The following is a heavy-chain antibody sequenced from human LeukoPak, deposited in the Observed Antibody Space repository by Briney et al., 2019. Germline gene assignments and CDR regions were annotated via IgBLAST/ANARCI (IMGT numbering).Heavy chain of an antibody. Sequence: AGGSLRLSCAASGFTFSSYAMHWVRQAPGKGLEWVPVISYDGSNKYYADSVKGRFTISRDNSKNTLYLQMNSLRAEDTAVYYCARDHPESSGWSSLPYYYYGMDVWGQETTVTVSS. J-gene: IGHJ6*02. CDR1: GFTFSSYA. V-gene: IGHV3-30-3*01. CDR3: ARDHPESSGWSSLPYYYYGMDV. CDR2: ISYDGSNK. D-gene: IGHD6-19*01.